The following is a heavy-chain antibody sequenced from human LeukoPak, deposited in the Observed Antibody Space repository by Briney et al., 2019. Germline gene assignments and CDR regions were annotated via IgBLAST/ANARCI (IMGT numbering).Heavy chain of an antibody. J-gene: IGHJ4*02. CDR2: IYHSGST. CDR1: GGSISSSNW. V-gene: IGHV4-4*02. D-gene: IGHD2-15*01. CDR3: ARGKGSGGSLAYFDY. Sequence: SETLSLTCAVSGGSISSSNWWSWVRQPPGKGLEWIGEIYHSGSTNYNPSLKSRVTISVDKSKNQFSLKLSSVTAGDTAVYYCARGKGSGGSLAYFDYWGQGTLVTVSS.